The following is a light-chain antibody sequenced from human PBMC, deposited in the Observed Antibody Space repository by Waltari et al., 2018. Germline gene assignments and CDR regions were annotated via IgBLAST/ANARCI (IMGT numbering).Light chain of an antibody. Sequence: EIVLTQSPGTLSLSPGERATLSCRASQSVSSSYLAWYQQKPGQAPRLLIYVASSSATGIPDRFSGSGSGTDFTLTISRLEPEDFAVYYCQQYGSAPLTVGGGTKVEIK. J-gene: IGKJ4*01. CDR2: VAS. CDR3: QQYGSAPLT. V-gene: IGKV3-20*01. CDR1: QSVSSSY.